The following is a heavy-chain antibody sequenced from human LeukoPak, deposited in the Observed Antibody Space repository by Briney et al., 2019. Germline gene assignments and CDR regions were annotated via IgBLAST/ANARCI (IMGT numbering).Heavy chain of an antibody. Sequence: GGSLRLSCAASGFTFNNYAMSWVRQAPGKGLEWVSSISGSGGNTYYADSVKGRFTISRDNSKNTLYLQMNSLRAADTAVYYCAKGRDSNFDYWGQGTLVTVSS. CDR2: ISGSGGNT. CDR1: GFTFNNYA. D-gene: IGHD4-11*01. J-gene: IGHJ4*02. V-gene: IGHV3-23*01. CDR3: AKGRDSNFDY.